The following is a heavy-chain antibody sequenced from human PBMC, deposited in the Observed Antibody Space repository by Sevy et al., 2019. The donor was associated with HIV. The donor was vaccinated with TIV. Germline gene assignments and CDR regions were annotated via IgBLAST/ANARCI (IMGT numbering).Heavy chain of an antibody. CDR2: ISYDGSNK. CDR1: GFTFSSYA. Sequence: GGSLRLSCAASGFTFSSYAMHWVRQAPGKGLEWVAVISYDGSNKYYADSVKGRFTISRDNSKNTLYLQMNSLRAEDTAVYYCARDGDLIYGLSGGFDYWGQGTLVTVS. CDR3: ARDGDLIYGLSGGFDY. V-gene: IGHV3-30-3*01. D-gene: IGHD3-10*01. J-gene: IGHJ4*02.